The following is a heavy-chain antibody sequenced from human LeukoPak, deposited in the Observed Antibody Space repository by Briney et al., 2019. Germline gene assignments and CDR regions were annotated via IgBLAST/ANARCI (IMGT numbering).Heavy chain of an antibody. Sequence: GGSLRLSCAASGFTFSSYAMNWVRQAPGKGLEWVSYISSSSSTIYYADSVKGRFTISRDNAKNSLYLQMSSLRAEDTAVYYCARRGGYSSGWPLDYWGQGTLVTVSS. CDR1: GFTFSSYA. CDR2: ISSSSSTI. J-gene: IGHJ4*02. D-gene: IGHD6-19*01. CDR3: ARRGGYSSGWPLDY. V-gene: IGHV3-48*01.